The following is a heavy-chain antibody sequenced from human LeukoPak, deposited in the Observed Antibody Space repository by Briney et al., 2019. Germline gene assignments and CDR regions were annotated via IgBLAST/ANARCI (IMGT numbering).Heavy chain of an antibody. Sequence: GGSLRLSCAASGFTFSDHYMDWVRQAPGKGLEWVGRTRNKANDYTTEYAASVKGRFTISRDDSKNSLYLQMNSLKAEDTAVYYCARGPPGISYLLDHWGQGTLVTVSS. CDR3: ARGPPGISYLLDH. J-gene: IGHJ4*02. D-gene: IGHD1-26*01. V-gene: IGHV3-72*01. CDR1: GFTFSDHY. CDR2: TRNKANDYTT.